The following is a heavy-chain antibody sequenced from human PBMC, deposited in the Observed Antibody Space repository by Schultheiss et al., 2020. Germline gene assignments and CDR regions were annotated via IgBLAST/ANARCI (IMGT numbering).Heavy chain of an antibody. Sequence: GGSLRLSCAASGFTFSSYGMHWVRQAPGKGLEWVAGISYDGSNKYYADSVKGRFTISRDNSKNTLYLQMNSLRAEDTAVYYCAREVGVDGYNTRMDVWGKGTTVNVSS. CDR1: GFTFSSYG. CDR3: AREVGVDGYNTRMDV. CDR2: ISYDGSNK. V-gene: IGHV3-30*03. J-gene: IGHJ6*03. D-gene: IGHD5-24*01.